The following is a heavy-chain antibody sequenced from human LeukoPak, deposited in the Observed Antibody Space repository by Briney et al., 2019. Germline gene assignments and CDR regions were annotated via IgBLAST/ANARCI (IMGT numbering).Heavy chain of an antibody. CDR1: GFTFSSYA. V-gene: IGHV3-7*01. J-gene: IGHJ3*02. CDR2: IKQDGSEK. Sequence: GGSLRLSCAASGFTFSSYAMSWVRQAPGKGLEWVANIKQDGSEKYYVDSVKGRFTISRDNAKNSLYLQMNSLRAEDTAVYYCARESENYYDSSGYYVGAFDIWGQGTMVTVSS. D-gene: IGHD3-22*01. CDR3: ARESENYYDSSGYYVGAFDI.